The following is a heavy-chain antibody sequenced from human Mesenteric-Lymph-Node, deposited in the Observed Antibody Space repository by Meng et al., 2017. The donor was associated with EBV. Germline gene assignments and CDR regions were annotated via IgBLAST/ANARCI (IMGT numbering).Heavy chain of an antibody. J-gene: IGHJ5*02. D-gene: IGHD5-24*01. Sequence: QVRLGQSGAEVKKPGASVKVSCKASGYTFTGYGINWVRQAPGQGLEWMGYISTYNGNTNYAQKLQGRLTMTTDTSTSTAYMELTSLTSDDTAVYYCARGNGATTWGQGTLVTVSS. CDR3: ARGNGATT. CDR1: GYTFTGYG. CDR2: ISTYNGNT. V-gene: IGHV1-18*01.